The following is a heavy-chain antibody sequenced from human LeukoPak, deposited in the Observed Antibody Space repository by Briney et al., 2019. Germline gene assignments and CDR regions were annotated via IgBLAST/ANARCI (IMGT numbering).Heavy chain of an antibody. D-gene: IGHD2-15*01. Sequence: PGGSLRLSCAASGFTFSNAWMSWVRQAPGKGLEWVAVIWYDGSNKYYADSVKGRFTISRDNSKNTLYLQMNSLRAEDTAVYYCARDVRTEYCSGGSCSNAFDIWGQGTMVTVSS. J-gene: IGHJ3*02. CDR1: GFTFSNAW. CDR2: IWYDGSNK. V-gene: IGHV3-33*08. CDR3: ARDVRTEYCSGGSCSNAFDI.